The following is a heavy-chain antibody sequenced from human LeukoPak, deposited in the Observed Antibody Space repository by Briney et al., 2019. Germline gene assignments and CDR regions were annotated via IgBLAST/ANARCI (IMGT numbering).Heavy chain of an antibody. V-gene: IGHV3-30-3*01. CDR1: GFTFSSYA. D-gene: IGHD3-22*01. CDR2: ISYDGSNK. Sequence: GRSLRLSCAASGFTFSSYAMHWVRQAPGKGLEWVAVISYDGSNKYYADSVKGRFTISRDNAKNSLYLQMNSLRAEDTAVYYCARVLDYYYDSSGLMDYWGQGTLVTVSS. J-gene: IGHJ4*02. CDR3: ARVLDYYYDSSGLMDY.